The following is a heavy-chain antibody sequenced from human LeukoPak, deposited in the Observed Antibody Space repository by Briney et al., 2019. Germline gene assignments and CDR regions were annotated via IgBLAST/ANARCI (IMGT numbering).Heavy chain of an antibody. V-gene: IGHV4-38-2*02. CDR1: GYSISSSYY. D-gene: IGHD6-19*01. J-gene: IGHJ4*02. CDR2: IYHSGST. CDR3: ARDPVAGNFDY. Sequence: SETLSLTCTVSGYSISSSYYWGWIRQPPGKGLEWIGSIYHSGSTSYNPSLKSRVTISVDTSKNQFSLKLSSVTAADTAVYYCARDPVAGNFDYWGQGTLVTVSS.